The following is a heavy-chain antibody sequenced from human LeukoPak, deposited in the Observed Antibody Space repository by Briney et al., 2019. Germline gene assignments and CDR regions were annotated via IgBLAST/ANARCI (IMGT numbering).Heavy chain of an antibody. V-gene: IGHV1-2*04. Sequence: ASVKVSCKASGYTFTGYYMHWVRQAPGQGLEWMGWINPNSGGTNYAQKFQGWVTMTRDTSISTAYMELSRLRSDDTAVYYCARDRGDILTGPHDAFDIWGQGTMVTVSS. CDR1: GYTFTGYY. CDR2: INPNSGGT. J-gene: IGHJ3*02. CDR3: ARDRGDILTGPHDAFDI. D-gene: IGHD3-9*01.